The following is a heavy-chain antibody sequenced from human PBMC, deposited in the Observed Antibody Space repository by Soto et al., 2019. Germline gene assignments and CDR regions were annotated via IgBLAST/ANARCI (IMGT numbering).Heavy chain of an antibody. CDR1: GGTFSSYA. D-gene: IGHD3-10*01. Sequence: SVKVSCKASGGTFSSYAISWVRQAPGQGLEWMGGIIPIFGTANYAQKFQGRVTITADESTSTAYMGLSSLRSEDTAVYYCAREVGYYGSGIKLTNWFGPWGQGTLVTVSS. CDR2: IIPIFGTA. CDR3: AREVGYYGSGIKLTNWFGP. V-gene: IGHV1-69*13. J-gene: IGHJ5*02.